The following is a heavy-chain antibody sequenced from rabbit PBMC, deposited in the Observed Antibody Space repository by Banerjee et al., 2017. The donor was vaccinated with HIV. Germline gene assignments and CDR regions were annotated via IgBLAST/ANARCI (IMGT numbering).Heavy chain of an antibody. CDR3: ARGGYSYGDYGYGL. Sequence: QQQLEESGGGLVQPGGTLTLTCKASGIDFTSNATCWVRQAPGKGLEWIGTIYGGSSRSTYYASWAKGRFTSSKTSSTMVTLQMTSLTAADTATYFCARGGYSYGDYGYGLWGPGTLVTVS. J-gene: IGHJ6*01. V-gene: IGHV1S45*01. CDR1: GIDFTSNA. CDR2: IYGGSSRST. D-gene: IGHD6-1*01.